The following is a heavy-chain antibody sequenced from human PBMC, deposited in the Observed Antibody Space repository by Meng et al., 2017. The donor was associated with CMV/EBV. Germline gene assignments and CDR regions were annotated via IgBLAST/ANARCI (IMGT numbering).Heavy chain of an antibody. CDR3: ARVPGSGSSEYYFDY. Sequence: SGGTVSSYAISWVRQAPGQGLEWMGGIIPIFGTANYAQKFQGRVTITTDESTSTAYMELSSLRSEDTAVYYCARVPGSGSSEYYFDYWGQGTLVTVSS. V-gene: IGHV1-69*05. CDR1: GGTVSSYA. CDR2: IIPIFGTA. J-gene: IGHJ4*02. D-gene: IGHD1-26*01.